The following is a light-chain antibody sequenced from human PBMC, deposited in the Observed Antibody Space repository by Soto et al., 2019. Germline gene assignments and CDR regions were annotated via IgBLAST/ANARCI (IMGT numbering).Light chain of an antibody. CDR3: QQYKDYTWT. J-gene: IGKJ1*01. CDR2: DAS. V-gene: IGKV1-5*01. Sequence: DIQMPQSPSTLSASVGDRVSITCRASQSVDRYLAWYQQKPGKAPHLLIYDASSLESGVPSRFSGSGSGTEFTLTISSLQPDDFTTLYCQQYKDYTWTFGQGTKVEV. CDR1: QSVDRY.